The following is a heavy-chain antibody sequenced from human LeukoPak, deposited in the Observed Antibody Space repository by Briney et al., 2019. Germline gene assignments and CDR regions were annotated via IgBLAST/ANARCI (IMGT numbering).Heavy chain of an antibody. J-gene: IGHJ4*02. V-gene: IGHV3-30*02. D-gene: IGHD5-18*01. Sequence: GGSLRLSCAASGFTFSSYGMHWVRQAPGKGLEWVAFIRYDGSNKYYADSVKGRFTISRDNSKNTLYPQMYSLRAEDTAVYYCAKAEGYSYGDFDYWGQGTLVTVSS. CDR3: AKAEGYSYGDFDY. CDR2: IRYDGSNK. CDR1: GFTFSSYG.